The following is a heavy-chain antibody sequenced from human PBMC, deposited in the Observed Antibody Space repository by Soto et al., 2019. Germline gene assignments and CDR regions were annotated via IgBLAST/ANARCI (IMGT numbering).Heavy chain of an antibody. J-gene: IGHJ4*02. D-gene: IGHD3-10*01. CDR1: GDTFSRYT. CDR2: TIPMLGMA. V-gene: IGHV1-69*02. Sequence: QVQLVQSGAEVKKPGSSVKVSCTASGDTFSRYTISWVRQVPGQGPEWMGRTIPMLGMADYAQKFQGRVTINADKSTSTAYMVLRSLRSEDTAIYYCATIYGSGSEPFNSWGQGTLVTVSS. CDR3: ATIYGSGSEPFNS.